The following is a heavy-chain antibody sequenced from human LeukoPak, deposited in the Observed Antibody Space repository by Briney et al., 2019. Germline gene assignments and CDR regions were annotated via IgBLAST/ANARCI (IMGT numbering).Heavy chain of an antibody. Sequence: ASVKVSCKASGYTFTSYGISWVRQAPGQGLEWMGWINPNSGGTNYAQKFQGRVTMTRDTSISTAYMELSRLRSDDTAVYYCARDLGIAVAGDYWGQGTLVTVSS. D-gene: IGHD6-19*01. CDR1: GYTFTSYG. V-gene: IGHV1-2*02. CDR2: INPNSGGT. J-gene: IGHJ4*02. CDR3: ARDLGIAVAGDY.